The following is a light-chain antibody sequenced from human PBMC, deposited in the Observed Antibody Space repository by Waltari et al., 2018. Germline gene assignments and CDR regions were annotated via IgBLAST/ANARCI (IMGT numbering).Light chain of an antibody. CDR1: ALPQKY. Sequence: SYDLTQPPSASVSPGQTARITCPGDALPQKYAHWYQQKSGQAPVLVIYYDGKRPFGIPERFSGSSSGTMATLTISGAQVEDEGDYYCYSTESSGIHRGVFGGGTRLTVL. V-gene: IGLV3-10*01. CDR2: YDG. CDR3: YSTESSGIHRGV. J-gene: IGLJ2*01.